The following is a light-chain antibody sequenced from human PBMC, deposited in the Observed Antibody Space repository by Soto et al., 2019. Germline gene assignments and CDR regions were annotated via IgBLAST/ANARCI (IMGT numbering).Light chain of an antibody. Sequence: EIVLTQSPATLSLSPGERATLSCRASQSLSNYLAWYQQKPGQAPRLLIYDASNRASGIPARFSGSGSGTDFTLTISSLDPEDFAVYYCQQRSNWPPVTFGGGTKVDIK. J-gene: IGKJ4*01. V-gene: IGKV3-11*01. CDR3: QQRSNWPPVT. CDR2: DAS. CDR1: QSLSNY.